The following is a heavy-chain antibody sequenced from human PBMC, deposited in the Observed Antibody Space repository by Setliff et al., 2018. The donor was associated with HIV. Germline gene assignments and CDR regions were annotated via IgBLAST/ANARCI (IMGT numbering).Heavy chain of an antibody. CDR3: ARGNFIVPGSREFDS. D-gene: IGHD2-2*01. J-gene: IGHJ4*02. CDR1: GFTFSSYS. V-gene: IGHV3-48*04. CDR2: ISSSGSTM. Sequence: GGSLRLSCAASGFTFSSYSMNWVRQAPGKGLEWVSYISSSGSTMYYADSVKGRFTIFRDDAKDTLYLQMTSLRAGDTGFYYCARGNFIVPGSREFDSWGQGTLVTVSS.